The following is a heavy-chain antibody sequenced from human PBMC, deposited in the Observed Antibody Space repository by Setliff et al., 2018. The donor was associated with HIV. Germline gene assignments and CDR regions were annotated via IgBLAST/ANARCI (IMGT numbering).Heavy chain of an antibody. J-gene: IGHJ4*02. V-gene: IGHV4-4*09. Sequence: SETLSLTCTVSGGSISTYYWSWIRQPPGEGLEWIGYIYTSGTTNYNPSLKSRVTISVDTSKKQVSLKLSSVTAADTAVYYCARHANYDFWSGYWGYYFDYWGQGTLVTV. D-gene: IGHD3-3*01. CDR1: GGSISTYY. CDR3: ARHANYDFWSGYWGYYFDY. CDR2: IYTSGTT.